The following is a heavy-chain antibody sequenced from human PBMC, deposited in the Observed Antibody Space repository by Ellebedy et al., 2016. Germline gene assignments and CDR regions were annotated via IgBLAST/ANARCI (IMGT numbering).Heavy chain of an antibody. V-gene: IGHV1-2*05. CDR1: GYTFTGYY. CDR2: INPVDGGT. J-gene: IGHJ6*02. D-gene: IGHD2-15*01. Sequence: ASVKVSCKASGYTFTGYYMHWVRQAPGQGLEWMGRINPVDGGTNYAQKFQGRVTMTRDTSITTVYMELSRLRSDDTVVFYCARDKGYCSAGRCYDDILDVWGQGTTVTVSS. CDR3: ARDKGYCSAGRCYDDILDV.